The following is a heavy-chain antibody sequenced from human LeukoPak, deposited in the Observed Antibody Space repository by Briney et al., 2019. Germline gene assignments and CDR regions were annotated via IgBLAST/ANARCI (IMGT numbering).Heavy chain of an antibody. CDR2: VHGGGKSGVTT. Sequence: PGGSLRLSCAASGFTLRNYGMSWVRQAPGKRLEWVSGVHGGGKSGVTTFYADSVKGRFTISRDDSKNTLYLQINSLRVEDTAVYYCARDRGPIAVAPYYFDYWGQGTLVTVSS. CDR3: ARDRGPIAVAPYYFDY. J-gene: IGHJ4*02. CDR1: GFTLRNYG. V-gene: IGHV3-23*01. D-gene: IGHD6-19*01.